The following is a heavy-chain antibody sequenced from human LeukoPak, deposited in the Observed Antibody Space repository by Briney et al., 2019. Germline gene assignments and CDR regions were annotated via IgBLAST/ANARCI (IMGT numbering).Heavy chain of an antibody. V-gene: IGHV3-30*03. CDR3: ARGYASTSQLDP. Sequence: GGSLRHSCVASGFTFSSYAMHWVRQAPGKGLEWVAVISFDGSNKYYADSVKGRFTISRDNSKNTLYLQVSAEDTAIYYCARGYASTSQLDPWGQGTLVTVSS. CDR2: ISFDGSNK. CDR1: GFTFSSYA. J-gene: IGHJ5*02. D-gene: IGHD6-13*01.